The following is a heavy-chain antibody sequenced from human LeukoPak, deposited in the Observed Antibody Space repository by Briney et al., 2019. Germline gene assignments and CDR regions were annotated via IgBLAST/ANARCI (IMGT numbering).Heavy chain of an antibody. Sequence: SETLSLTCTVSGGSISSSSYYWGWIRQPPGKGLEWIGSIYYSGSTYYNPSLKSRVTISVDTSKNQFSLKLSSVTAADTAVYYCARYDPDGLDIWGQGTMVTVSS. CDR1: GGSISSSSYY. J-gene: IGHJ3*02. CDR3: ARYDPDGLDI. V-gene: IGHV4-39*01. D-gene: IGHD3-3*01. CDR2: IYYSGST.